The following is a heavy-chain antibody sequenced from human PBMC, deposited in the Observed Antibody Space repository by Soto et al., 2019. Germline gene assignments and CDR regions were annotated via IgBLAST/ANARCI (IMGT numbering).Heavy chain of an antibody. CDR1: GASIDRFY. Sequence: SETLSLTCYVSGASIDRFYCSWIRQPAGKGLEWIGHIYSTGLTNYNPSLRSRVTMSVDSPNRQFSLKLTSVTAADTAVYYCARDWELPRFDSWGPGTLVTVSS. V-gene: IGHV4-4*07. D-gene: IGHD1-7*01. J-gene: IGHJ4*02. CDR3: ARDWELPRFDS. CDR2: IYSTGLT.